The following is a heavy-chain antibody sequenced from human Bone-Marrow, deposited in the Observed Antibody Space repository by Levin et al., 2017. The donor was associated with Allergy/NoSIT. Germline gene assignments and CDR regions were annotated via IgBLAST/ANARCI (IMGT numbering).Heavy chain of an antibody. V-gene: IGHV3-21*01. Sequence: EASVKVSCAASGFTFSTYYMNWVRQAPGKGLEWVSSISDRNSDIQYADSMKGRCTISRDNTKNSLYLQMNSLRAEDTAVYYCARAAALTSPLTYWGQGTLVTVSS. D-gene: IGHD3-9*01. J-gene: IGHJ4*02. CDR3: ARAAALTSPLTY. CDR1: GFTFSTYY. CDR2: ISDRNSDI.